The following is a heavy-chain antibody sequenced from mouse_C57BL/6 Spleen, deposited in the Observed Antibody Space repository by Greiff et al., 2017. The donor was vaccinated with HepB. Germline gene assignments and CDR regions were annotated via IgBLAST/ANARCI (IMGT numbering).Heavy chain of an antibody. CDR1: GYTFTDYY. D-gene: IGHD1-1*01. J-gene: IGHJ3*01. V-gene: IGHV1-19*01. Sequence: VQLQQSGPVLVKPGASVKMSCKASGYTFTDYYMNWVKQSHGKSLEWIGVINPYNGGTSYNQKFKGKATLTVDKSSSTAYMELNSLTSEDSAVYYCAKGYYGSSVVAYWGQGTLVTVSA. CDR2: INPYNGGT. CDR3: AKGYYGSSVVAY.